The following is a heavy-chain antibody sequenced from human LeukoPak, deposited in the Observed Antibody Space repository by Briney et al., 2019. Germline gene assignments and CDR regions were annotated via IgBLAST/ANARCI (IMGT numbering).Heavy chain of an antibody. Sequence: PGGSLRLSCAASGFTVSSNYMSWVRQAPGKGLEWVSVIYSGGSTYYADSVKGRFTISRDNSKNTLYLQMNSLRAEDTAVYYCARDLAPDSYYFDYWGQGTLVTVSS. CDR1: GFTVSSNY. D-gene: IGHD2-21*02. CDR2: IYSGGST. CDR3: ARDLAPDSYYFDY. V-gene: IGHV3-66*02. J-gene: IGHJ4*02.